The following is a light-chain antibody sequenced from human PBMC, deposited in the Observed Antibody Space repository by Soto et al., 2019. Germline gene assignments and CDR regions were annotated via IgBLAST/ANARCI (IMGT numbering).Light chain of an antibody. V-gene: IGKV1-39*01. CDR2: DAS. CDR3: HQSYSSPWT. J-gene: IGKJ1*01. CDR1: QSMSRY. Sequence: DIQMTQSPSSLSASVGDRVTITCRASQSMSRYLNWYQQKPGKAPQLLIYDASSLQSGVPSRFSGRGSGTDFTLTISCLQTEDFATYYGHQSYSSPWTFGQGTKVEIK.